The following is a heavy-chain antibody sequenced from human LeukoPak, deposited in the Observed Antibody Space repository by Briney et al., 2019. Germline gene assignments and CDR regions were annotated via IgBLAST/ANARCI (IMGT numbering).Heavy chain of an antibody. J-gene: IGHJ3*02. V-gene: IGHV1-8*01. D-gene: IGHD3/OR15-3a*01. Sequence: ASVKVSCKASGYTFTSYDINWVRQATGQGLEWMGWMNPNSGNTGYAQKFQGRVTMTRNTSISTAYMELSSLRSEDTAVYYCARVISGFWTGYYDPFDIWGQGTLVTVPS. CDR1: GYTFTSYD. CDR2: MNPNSGNT. CDR3: ARVISGFWTGYYDPFDI.